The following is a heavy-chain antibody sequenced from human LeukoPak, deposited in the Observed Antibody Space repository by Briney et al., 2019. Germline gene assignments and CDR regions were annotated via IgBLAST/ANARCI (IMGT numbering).Heavy chain of an antibody. D-gene: IGHD3-3*01. V-gene: IGHV3-43*02. CDR2: IKADGSGT. CDR3: ATWAFYYNLEG. CDR1: GFTIGPYA. J-gene: IGHJ6*01. Sequence: GGALRLSCAASGFTIGPYAMYWVRHGPGRGLEWVSVIKADGSGTFYADCVRARFTTSRDNSKNSLYLHMNSLTSGDAALYHCATWAFYYNLEGRGQGA.